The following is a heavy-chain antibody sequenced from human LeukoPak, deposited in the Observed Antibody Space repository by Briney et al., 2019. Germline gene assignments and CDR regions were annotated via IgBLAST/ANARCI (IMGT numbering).Heavy chain of an antibody. CDR3: ASGRGPWLSFLEY. CDR2: IIPIFGTA. Sequence: GASVKVSCKASGGTFSSYAISWVRQAPGQGLEWMGGIIPIFGTANYAQKFQGGVTITADGSTSTAYMELSSLRSEDTAVCYCASGRGPWLSFLEYWGQGTLVTVSS. D-gene: IGHD3-22*01. J-gene: IGHJ4*02. CDR1: GGTFSSYA. V-gene: IGHV1-69*13.